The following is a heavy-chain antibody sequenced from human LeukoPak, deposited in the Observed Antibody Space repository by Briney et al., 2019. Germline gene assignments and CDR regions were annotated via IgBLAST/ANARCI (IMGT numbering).Heavy chain of an antibody. Sequence: SDTLSLTCAVSGGSINSHYWGWIRQPPGKGLQWIGDIYYTGKINCNPSLKSRVTITLDTSKDHLSLNLTSVLAADTAIYYCVRRDTGWNYFDYWGQGILLTVSS. D-gene: IGHD6-19*01. V-gene: IGHV4-59*08. J-gene: IGHJ4*02. CDR1: GGSINSHY. CDR2: IYYTGKI. CDR3: VRRDTGWNYFDY.